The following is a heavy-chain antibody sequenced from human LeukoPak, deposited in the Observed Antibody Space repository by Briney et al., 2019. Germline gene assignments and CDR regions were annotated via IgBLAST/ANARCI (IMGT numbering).Heavy chain of an antibody. V-gene: IGHV4-34*01. CDR2: ISHSGST. D-gene: IGHD3-16*01. Sequence: SETLSLTCAVYGGSFSGYYWSWIRQPPGKGLEWIGEISHSGSTNYNPSLKSRVTISVDTSKNQFSLKLSSVTAADTAVYYCARLALGYYYGMDVWGQGTTVTVSS. CDR3: ARLALGYYYGMDV. J-gene: IGHJ6*02. CDR1: GGSFSGYY.